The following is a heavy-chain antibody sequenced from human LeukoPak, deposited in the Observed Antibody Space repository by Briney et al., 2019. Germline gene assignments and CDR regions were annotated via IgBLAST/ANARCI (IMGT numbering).Heavy chain of an antibody. Sequence: SESLSLTCTVSGGSISSHYWSWIRQPPGEGLEWIGYIYDSGSTNYNPSLKSRVTISVDTSKNQFSLKVSSVTAADTAVYYCVRGGDYGDYVWFDPWGQGTLVTVSS. CDR1: GGSISSHY. D-gene: IGHD4-17*01. V-gene: IGHV4-59*11. J-gene: IGHJ5*02. CDR3: VRGGDYGDYVWFDP. CDR2: IYDSGST.